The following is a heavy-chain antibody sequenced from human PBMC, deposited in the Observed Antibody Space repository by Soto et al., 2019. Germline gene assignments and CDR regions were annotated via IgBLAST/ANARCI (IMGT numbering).Heavy chain of an antibody. D-gene: IGHD5-12*01. Sequence: QVQLQESGPGLVKPSGTLSLTCAVSGGSISSSNWWSWVRQPPGKGLEWIGEIYHSGGTNYNPSLNSRVTISVDKSKNHFSLKLSSVTAADTAVYYCARGGGYDFFDYWGQGTLVTVSS. J-gene: IGHJ4*02. V-gene: IGHV4-4*02. CDR3: ARGGGYDFFDY. CDR2: IYHSGGT. CDR1: GGSISSSNW.